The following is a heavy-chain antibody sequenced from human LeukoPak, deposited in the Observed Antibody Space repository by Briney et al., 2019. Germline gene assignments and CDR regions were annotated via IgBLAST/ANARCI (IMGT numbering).Heavy chain of an antibody. CDR2: IYSGGST. J-gene: IGHJ6*02. Sequence: PGGSLRLSCAASGFTVSSNYMSWVRQAPGKGLEWVSVIYSGGSTYYADSVKGRFTISRDNSKNTLYLQMNSLRAEDTAVYYCARDGRGIAAAGPIAYYYYGMDVWGQGTTVTVSS. CDR3: ARDGRGIAAAGPIAYYYYGMDV. CDR1: GFTVSSNY. D-gene: IGHD6-13*01. V-gene: IGHV3-66*01.